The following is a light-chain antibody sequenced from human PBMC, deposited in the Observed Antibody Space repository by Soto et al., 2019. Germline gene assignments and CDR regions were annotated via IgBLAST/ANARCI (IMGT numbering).Light chain of an antibody. CDR3: QLWDVDSDHVV. Sequence: SYELTQPPSVSVAPGQTATITCGGNNIGSKSVHWYQQKPGQAPVLVVYEDRARPSGIPERFSGSNSGNTATLTISRVEAGDEADYYCQLWDVDSDHVVFGGGTKLTVL. CDR1: NIGSKS. V-gene: IGLV3-21*02. J-gene: IGLJ2*01. CDR2: EDR.